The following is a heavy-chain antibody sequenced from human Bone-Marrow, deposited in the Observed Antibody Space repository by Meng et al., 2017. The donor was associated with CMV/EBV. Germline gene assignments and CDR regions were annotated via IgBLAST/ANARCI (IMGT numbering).Heavy chain of an antibody. V-gene: IGHV1-2*02. J-gene: IGHJ3*02. CDR1: GYTFTGYY. CDR2: INPNSGGT. D-gene: IGHD3-16*01. Sequence: ASVKGSCKASGYTFTGYYMHWVRQAPGQGLEWMGWINPNSGGTNYAQKFQGRVTMTRDTSISTAYMELSRLRSDDTAVYYCAREYYDSYGGAFDIWGQGTMVTVSS. CDR3: AREYYDSYGGAFDI.